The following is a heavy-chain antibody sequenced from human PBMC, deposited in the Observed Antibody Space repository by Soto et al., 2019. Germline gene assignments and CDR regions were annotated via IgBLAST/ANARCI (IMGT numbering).Heavy chain of an antibody. Sequence: LSLTCDVSGGSIISSNWWSWVHQPPGKGLEWIGEIYHSGSTNFNPSLKSRVTISVDKSKNQISLKLRSVTAADTAVYYCARDLDTSGWPDYWGQGILVTVSS. J-gene: IGHJ4*02. D-gene: IGHD6-19*01. CDR1: GGSIISSNW. CDR2: IYHSGST. V-gene: IGHV4-4*02. CDR3: ARDLDTSGWPDY.